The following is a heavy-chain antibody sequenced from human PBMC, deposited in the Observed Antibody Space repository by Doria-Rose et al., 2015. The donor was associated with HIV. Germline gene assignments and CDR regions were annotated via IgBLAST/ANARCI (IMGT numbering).Heavy chain of an antibody. Sequence: ITLKESGPVLVKPTETLTLTCTVSGVSLSSPGMGVSWIRQPPGKALEWLANIFSDDERSYETSLKSRLTISRGTSKSQVVLTMTDMDPVDTATYYCARIKSSRWYHKYYFDFWGQGTLAIVSA. J-gene: IGHJ4*02. D-gene: IGHD6-13*01. CDR2: IFSDDER. V-gene: IGHV2-26*01. CDR1: GVSLSSPGMG. CDR3: ARIKSSRWYHKYYFDF.